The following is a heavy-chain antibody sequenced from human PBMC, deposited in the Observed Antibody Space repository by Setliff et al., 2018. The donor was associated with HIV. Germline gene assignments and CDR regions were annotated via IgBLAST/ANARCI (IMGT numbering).Heavy chain of an antibody. J-gene: IGHJ4*02. CDR1: GASISSSSYF. V-gene: IGHV4-39*01. CDR3: ARHYYVNYYVRKDFDY. Sequence: SETLSLTCTVSGASISSSSYFWGWIRQPPGKGLEWIGSIYYSGSTYYNPSLKSRVTISVDTSKNQFSLKLSAVTAADTAVYYCARHYYVNYYVRKDFDYWGQGTLVTVSS. CDR2: IYYSGST. D-gene: IGHD1-26*01.